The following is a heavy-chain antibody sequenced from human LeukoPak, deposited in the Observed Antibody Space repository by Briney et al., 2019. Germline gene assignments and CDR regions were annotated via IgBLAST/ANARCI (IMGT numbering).Heavy chain of an antibody. Sequence: ASVKVSCKASGYTFINNYTHWVRQAPGQGLEWMGVINPSDGSTSYAQKFQGRATMTRDTSTTTVYMELSSLRSEDTAVYYCASTSVPSYLVGLDYWGQGTLVTVSS. CDR3: ASTSVPSYLVGLDY. V-gene: IGHV1-46*01. CDR2: INPSDGST. CDR1: GYTFINNY. J-gene: IGHJ4*02. D-gene: IGHD1-26*01.